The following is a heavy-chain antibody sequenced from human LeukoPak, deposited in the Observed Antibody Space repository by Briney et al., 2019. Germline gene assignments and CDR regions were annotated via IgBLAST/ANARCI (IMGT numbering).Heavy chain of an antibody. D-gene: IGHD6-13*01. CDR2: IIPILGIA. CDR3: ASGSSWYQRGFDY. Sequence: SVKVSCKASGGTFSSYAISWVRQAPGQGLEWMGRIIPILGIANYAQKFQGRVAITADKSTSTAYMELSSLRSEDTAVYYCASGSSWYQRGFDYWGQGTLVTVSS. CDR1: GGTFSSYA. J-gene: IGHJ4*02. V-gene: IGHV1-69*04.